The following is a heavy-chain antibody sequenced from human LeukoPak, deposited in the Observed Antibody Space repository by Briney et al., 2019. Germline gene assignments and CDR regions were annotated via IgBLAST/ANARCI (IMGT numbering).Heavy chain of an antibody. Sequence: GASVKVSCKASGYTFTSYVINWVRQAPGQGLEWMGWISAYNGNTNYAQKFQGRITMTTDTSTTTAYLEMKSLRSDDTAVYYCARVSTGFNYGSEFDYWGQGTLVTVTS. CDR3: ARVSTGFNYGSEFDY. CDR2: ISAYNGNT. V-gene: IGHV1-18*01. J-gene: IGHJ4*02. CDR1: GYTFTSYV. D-gene: IGHD5-18*01.